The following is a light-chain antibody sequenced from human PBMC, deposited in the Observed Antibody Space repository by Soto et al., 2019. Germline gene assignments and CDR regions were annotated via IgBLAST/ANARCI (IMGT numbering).Light chain of an antibody. CDR3: SSYTSSRTHVV. V-gene: IGLV2-14*03. CDR1: SADVGGYNF. CDR2: VVS. Sequence: QSVLTQPASVSGSPGQSITLSCTGTSADVGGYNFVSWYQHRPGKAPKLMIYVVSNRPSGVSNRFSGSKSGSTASLTISGLQAEDEADYYCSSYTSSRTHVVFGGGTKVTVL. J-gene: IGLJ2*01.